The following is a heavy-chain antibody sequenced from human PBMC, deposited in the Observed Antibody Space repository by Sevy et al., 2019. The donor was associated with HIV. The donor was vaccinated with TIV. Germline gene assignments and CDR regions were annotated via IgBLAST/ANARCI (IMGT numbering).Heavy chain of an antibody. Sequence: SETLSLTCSVSGGSISTYYWSWIRQPPGKGLEWIGYIYHSGSTNYNPSLKSRVTISADTSKNQFSLKLSSVTAADTAVYYCARDSSGVYCSDGSCYSGSFDIWCQGTMVTVSS. CDR1: GGSISTYY. D-gene: IGHD2-15*01. J-gene: IGHJ3*02. V-gene: IGHV4-59*01. CDR2: IYHSGST. CDR3: ARDSSGVYCSDGSCYSGSFDI.